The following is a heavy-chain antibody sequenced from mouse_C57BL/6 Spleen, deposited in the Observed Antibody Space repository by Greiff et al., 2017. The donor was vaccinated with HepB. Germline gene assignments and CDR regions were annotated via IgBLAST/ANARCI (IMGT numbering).Heavy chain of an antibody. CDR1: GYAFSSSW. CDR2: IYPGDGDT. V-gene: IGHV1-82*01. J-gene: IGHJ2*01. Sequence: VQLQQSGPELVKPGASVKISCKASGYAFSSSWMNWVKQRPGKGLEWIGRIYPGDGDTNYNGKFKGKATLTADKSSSTAYMQLSSLTSEDSAVYFWARSSAYYCDYWGQGTTLTVSS. CDR3: ARSSAYYCDY.